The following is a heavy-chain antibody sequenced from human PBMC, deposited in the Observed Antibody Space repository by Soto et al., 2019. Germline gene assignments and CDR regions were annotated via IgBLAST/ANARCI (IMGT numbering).Heavy chain of an antibody. V-gene: IGHV4-34*01. D-gene: IGHD2-15*01. CDR1: GGSFSDYS. Sequence: PSETLSLTCAAYGGSFSDYSWSWIRQPPGKGLAWIGEINHSGSTNYNPSLKSRVTISVDTSKNQFSLKLSSVTAADTAVYYCARAPLIVVVVAATQAQYGMDVWGQGTTVTVSS. J-gene: IGHJ6*02. CDR2: INHSGST. CDR3: ARAPLIVVVVAATQAQYGMDV.